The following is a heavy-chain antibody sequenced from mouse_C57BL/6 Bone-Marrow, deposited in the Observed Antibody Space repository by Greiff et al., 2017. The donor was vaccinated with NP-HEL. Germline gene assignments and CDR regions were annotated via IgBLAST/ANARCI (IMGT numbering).Heavy chain of an antibody. V-gene: IGHV5-4*01. D-gene: IGHD2-4*01. CDR3: ARDDYDGGSY. CDR2: ISDGGSYT. J-gene: IGHJ3*01. Sequence: EVKVVESGGGLVKPGGSLKLSCAASGFTFSSYAMSWVRQTPEKRLEWVATISDGGSYTYYPDNVKGRFTISRDNAKNNLYLQMSHLKFEDTAMYYCARDDYDGGSYWGQGTLVTVSA. CDR1: GFTFSSYA.